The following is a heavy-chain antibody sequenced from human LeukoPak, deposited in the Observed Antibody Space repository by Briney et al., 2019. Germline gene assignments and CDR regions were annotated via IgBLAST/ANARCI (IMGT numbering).Heavy chain of an antibody. J-gene: IGHJ4*02. CDR2: FDPEDGET. CDR1: GYTLTELS. Sequence: ASVKVSCKVSGYTLTELSMHWVRQAPGKGLEWMGGFDPEDGETIYAQKFQGRVTMNEDTSTDTAYMELSSLRSEDTAVYYCARAGTYWDYFDYWGQGTLVTVSS. D-gene: IGHD1-26*01. V-gene: IGHV1-24*01. CDR3: ARAGTYWDYFDY.